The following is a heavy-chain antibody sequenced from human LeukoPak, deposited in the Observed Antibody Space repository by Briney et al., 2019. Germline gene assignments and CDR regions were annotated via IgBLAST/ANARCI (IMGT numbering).Heavy chain of an antibody. CDR3: AKFAAEGRGKAAAGTSNWFDP. J-gene: IGHJ5*02. CDR1: GFTFSSYA. Sequence: GGSLRLSCAASGFTFSSYAMSWVRQAPGKGLEWASAISGSGGSTYYADSVKGRFTISRDNSKNTLYLQMNSLRAEDTAVYYCAKFAAEGRGKAAAGTSNWFDPWGQGTLVTVSS. CDR2: ISGSGGST. D-gene: IGHD6-13*01. V-gene: IGHV3-23*01.